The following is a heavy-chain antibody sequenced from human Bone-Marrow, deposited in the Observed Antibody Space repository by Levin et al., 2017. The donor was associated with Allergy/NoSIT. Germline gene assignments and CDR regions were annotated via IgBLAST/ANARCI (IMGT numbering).Heavy chain of an antibody. Sequence: GSLKISCAASGFTFSSYAMSWVRQAPGKGLEWVSAISGSGGSTYYADSVKGRFTISRDNSKNTLYLQMNSLRAEDTAVYYCAKEGGDGYCSSSSCQNFDYWGQGTLVTVSS. J-gene: IGHJ4*02. CDR2: ISGSGGST. CDR1: GFTFSSYA. D-gene: IGHD2-2*03. V-gene: IGHV3-23*01. CDR3: AKEGGDGYCSSSSCQNFDY.